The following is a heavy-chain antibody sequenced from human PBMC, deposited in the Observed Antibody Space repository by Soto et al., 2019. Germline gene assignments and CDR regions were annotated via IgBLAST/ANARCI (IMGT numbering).Heavy chain of an antibody. CDR2: IYYSGST. CDR3: ASRPSSRYYYSMDV. V-gene: IGHV4-39*01. Sequence: SETLSLTCTVSGGSISSSSYYWGWIRQPPGKGLEWIGSIYYSGSTYYNPSLKSRVTISVDTSKNQFSLKLSSVTAADTAVYYCASRPSSRYYYSMDVWGQGTTVTVSS. J-gene: IGHJ6*02. CDR1: GGSISSSSYY. D-gene: IGHD6-6*01.